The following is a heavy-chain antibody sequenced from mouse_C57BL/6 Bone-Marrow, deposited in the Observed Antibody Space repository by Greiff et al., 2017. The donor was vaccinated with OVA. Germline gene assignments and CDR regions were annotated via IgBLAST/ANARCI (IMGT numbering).Heavy chain of an antibody. CDR2: FHPYNDDT. V-gene: IGHV1-47*01. Sequence: VMLVESGAELVKPGASVKMSCKASGYTFTTYPIEWMKQNHGKSLEWIGNFHPYNDDTKYNEKFKGKATLTVEKSSSTVYLELSRLTSDDSAVYYCARRSDSNWYFDVWGTGTTVTVSS. CDR3: ARRSDSNWYFDV. J-gene: IGHJ1*03. CDR1: GYTFTTYP.